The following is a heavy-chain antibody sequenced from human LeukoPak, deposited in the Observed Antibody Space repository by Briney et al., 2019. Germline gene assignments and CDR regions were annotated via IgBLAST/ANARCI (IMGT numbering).Heavy chain of an antibody. J-gene: IGHJ4*02. D-gene: IGHD5-18*01. CDR3: ARWGAAMAPYYFDY. CDR2: ISAYNGNT. CDR1: GYTFTSYG. Sequence: ASVKVSCKASGYTFTSYGIGWVRQAPGQGLEWMGWISAYNGNTNYAQKLQGRVTMTTDTSTSTAYMELRSLRSDDTAVYYCARWGAAMAPYYFDYWGQGTLVTVSS. V-gene: IGHV1-18*01.